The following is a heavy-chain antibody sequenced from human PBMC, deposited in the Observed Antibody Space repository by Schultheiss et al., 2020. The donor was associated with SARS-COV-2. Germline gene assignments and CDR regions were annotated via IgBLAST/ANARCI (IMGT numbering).Heavy chain of an antibody. CDR2: IYYSGST. V-gene: IGHV4-59*01. Sequence: SETLSLTCAVYGGSFSGYYWSWIRQPPGKGLEWIGYIYYSGSTNYNPSLKSRVTISVDTSKNQFSLKLSSVTAADTDVYYCARDWYFDLWGRGTLVTVSS. CDR3: ARDWYFDL. CDR1: GGSFSGYY. J-gene: IGHJ2*01.